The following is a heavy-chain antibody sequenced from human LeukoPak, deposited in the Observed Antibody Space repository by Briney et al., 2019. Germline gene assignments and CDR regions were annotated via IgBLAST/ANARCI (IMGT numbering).Heavy chain of an antibody. D-gene: IGHD3-22*01. J-gene: IGHJ4*02. CDR2: INHSGST. Sequence: SETLSLTCAVYGGSFSGYYWSWIRQPPGKELEWIGEINHSGSTNYNPSLKSRVTISVDTSKNQFSLKLSSVTAADTAVYYCARDYDSSGYYYRWGQGTLVTVSS. V-gene: IGHV4-34*01. CDR1: GGSFSGYY. CDR3: ARDYDSSGYYYR.